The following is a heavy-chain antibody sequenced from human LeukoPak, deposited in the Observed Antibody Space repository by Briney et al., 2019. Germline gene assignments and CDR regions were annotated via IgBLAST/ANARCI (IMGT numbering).Heavy chain of an antibody. CDR2: INSDGSST. V-gene: IGHV3-74*01. Sequence: PGGSLRLSCPASGFTFSSYWMHWVRQAPGKGLVWVSRINSDGSSTSYADSVKGRFTISRDNAKNTLYLQMNSLRAEDTAVYYCARVSVATYYYYGMDVWGQGTTVTVSS. J-gene: IGHJ6*02. D-gene: IGHD2-15*01. CDR1: GFTFSSYW. CDR3: ARVSVATYYYYGMDV.